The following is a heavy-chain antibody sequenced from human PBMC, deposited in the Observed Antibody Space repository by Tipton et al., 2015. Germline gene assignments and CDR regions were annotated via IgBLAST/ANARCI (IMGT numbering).Heavy chain of an antibody. Sequence: VQLVQSGAEVKKPGESLTISCKGSEYIFPMYWIAWVRQMPGKGLEWMGIIYPADSDTRYSPSFQGQVTISADNSINTAYLQWSSLKASDTAMYYCARHVSFYYDTHGSDALDIWAQGTMVTVSS. CDR1: EYIFPMYW. V-gene: IGHV5-51*01. CDR3: ARHVSFYYDTHGSDALDI. J-gene: IGHJ3*02. CDR2: IYPADSDT. D-gene: IGHD3-22*01.